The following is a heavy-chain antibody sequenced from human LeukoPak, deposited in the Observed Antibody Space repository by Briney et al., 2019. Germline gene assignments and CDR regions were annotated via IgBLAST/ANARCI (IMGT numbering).Heavy chain of an antibody. CDR1: GGSISSYY. CDR2: IYYSGST. V-gene: IGHV4-59*01. CDR3: AREGGGYSYGYYYYYYMDV. D-gene: IGHD5-18*01. Sequence: SETLSLTCTVSGGSISSYYWSWIRQPPGKGLEWIGYIYYSGSTNYNPSLKSRVTISVDASKNQFSLKLSSVTAADTAVYYCAREGGGYSYGYYYYYYMDVWGKGTTVTVSS. J-gene: IGHJ6*03.